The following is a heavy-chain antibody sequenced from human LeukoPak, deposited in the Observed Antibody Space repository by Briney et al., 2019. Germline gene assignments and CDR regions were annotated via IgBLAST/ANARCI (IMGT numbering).Heavy chain of an antibody. V-gene: IGHV1-2*02. J-gene: IGHJ3*02. D-gene: IGHD5-12*01. CDR2: IHPNTGGT. Sequence: ASVKVSCKASGYTFTGYYIHWVRQAPGQGLEWMGWIHPNTGGTNSAQKFQGRVTMTRDTSISTAYMELSSLISDDTAVYYCARDRGSVASDAFDIWGQGTMVTVSS. CDR1: GYTFTGYY. CDR3: ARDRGSVASDAFDI.